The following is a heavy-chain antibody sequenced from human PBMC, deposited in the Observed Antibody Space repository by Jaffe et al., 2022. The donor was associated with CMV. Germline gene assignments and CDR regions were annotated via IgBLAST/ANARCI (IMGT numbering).Heavy chain of an antibody. Sequence: QVQLVESGGGVVQPGRSLRLSCAASGFTFSSYGMHWVRQAPGKGLEWVAVIWYDGSNKYYADSVKGRFTISRDNSKNTLYLQMNSLRAEDTAVYYCARDWWYYDSSGSPFDYWGQGTLVTVSS. CDR2: IWYDGSNK. D-gene: IGHD3-22*01. V-gene: IGHV3-33*01. J-gene: IGHJ4*02. CDR1: GFTFSSYG. CDR3: ARDWWYYDSSGSPFDY.